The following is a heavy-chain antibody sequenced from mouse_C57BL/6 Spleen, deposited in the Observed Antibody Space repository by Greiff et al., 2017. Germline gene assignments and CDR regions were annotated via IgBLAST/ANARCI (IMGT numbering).Heavy chain of an antibody. J-gene: IGHJ3*01. CDR3: TRGGDYDRFAY. CDR1: GYTFTDYE. V-gene: IGHV1-15*01. D-gene: IGHD2-4*01. CDR2: IDPETGGT. Sequence: VKLQESGAELVRPGASVTLSCKASGYTFTDYEMHWVKQTPVHGLEWIGAIDPETGGTAYNQKFKGKAILTADKSSSTAYMELRSLTSEDSAVYYCTRGGDYDRFAYWGQGTLVTVSA.